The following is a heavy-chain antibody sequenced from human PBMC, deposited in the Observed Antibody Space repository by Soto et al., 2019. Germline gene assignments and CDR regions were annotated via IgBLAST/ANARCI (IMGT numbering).Heavy chain of an antibody. Sequence: QVQLEQSGAEAKKPGASVKVSCKASGYIFTAYSMHWVRRAPGQGLEWLGVVNPSGGSTNYAQKFQGRITLTRETSKNTVYMDLSCLTSEDTAVYYCAREENCSDGICYSEYFQRWGQGTLVTVSS. CDR2: VNPSGGST. V-gene: IGHV1-46*01. D-gene: IGHD2-15*01. J-gene: IGHJ1*01. CDR3: AREENCSDGICYSEYFQR. CDR1: GYIFTAYS.